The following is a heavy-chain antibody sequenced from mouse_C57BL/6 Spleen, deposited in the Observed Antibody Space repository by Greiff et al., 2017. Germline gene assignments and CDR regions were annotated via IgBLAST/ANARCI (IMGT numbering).Heavy chain of an antibody. CDR2: INPSTGGT. V-gene: IGHV1-43*01. D-gene: IGHD2-1*01. CDR1: GYSFTGYY. Sequence: VQLQQSGPELVKPGASVKISCKASGYSFTGYYMHWVKQSSEKSLEWIGEINPSTGGTSYNQKFKGTATLTVDKSSSTAYMQLKSLTSEDSAVYYCAGIYYGAMDYWGQGTSVTVS. CDR3: AGIYYGAMDY. J-gene: IGHJ4*01.